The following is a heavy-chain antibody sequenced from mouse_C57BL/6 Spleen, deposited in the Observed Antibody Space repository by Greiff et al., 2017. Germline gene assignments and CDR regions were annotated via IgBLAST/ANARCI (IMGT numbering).Heavy chain of an antibody. Sequence: VQLQQSGAELARPGASVKMSCKASGYTFTSYTMHWVKQRPGQGLEWIGYINPSSGYTKYNQKFKNKATLTADKSSSTAYMQLSRLTSEESAVYYCARSANYHGGYYEVWGTGTTVTFSS. CDR3: ARSANYHGGYYEV. V-gene: IGHV1-4*01. CDR2: INPSSGYT. CDR1: GYTFTSYT. D-gene: IGHD1-1*01. J-gene: IGHJ1*03.